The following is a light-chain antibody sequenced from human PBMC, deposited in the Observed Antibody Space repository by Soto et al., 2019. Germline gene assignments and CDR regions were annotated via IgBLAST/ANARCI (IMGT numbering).Light chain of an antibody. CDR2: SNN. CDR3: VAWDGSLNGWV. CDR1: SSNIGSDI. J-gene: IGLJ3*02. Sequence: QSVLTQPPSASGTPGQRVTISCSGSSSNIGSDIVNWYQQLPGTAPKLLIYSNNQRPSGVPDRFSGSKSGTSASLAISGLQSEDQADYYCVAWDGSLNGWVFGGGTKVTVL. V-gene: IGLV1-44*01.